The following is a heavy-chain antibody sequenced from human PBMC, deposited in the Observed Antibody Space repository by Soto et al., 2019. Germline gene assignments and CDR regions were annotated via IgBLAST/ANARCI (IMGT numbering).Heavy chain of an antibody. Sequence: GESLKISCAASGFTFSSYAMHWVRQAPGKGLEWVAVISYDGSNIYYADSVKGRFTISRDNSKNTLYLQMNSLRAEDTAAHYCARDSRATGAGAFDIWGLGTMVTV. J-gene: IGHJ3*02. D-gene: IGHD1-26*01. V-gene: IGHV3-30-3*01. CDR3: ARDSRATGAGAFDI. CDR1: GFTFSSYA. CDR2: ISYDGSNI.